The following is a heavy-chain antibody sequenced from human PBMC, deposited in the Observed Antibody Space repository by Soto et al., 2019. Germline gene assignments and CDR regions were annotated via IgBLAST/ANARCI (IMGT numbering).Heavy chain of an antibody. Sequence: QVQLVESGGGVVKPGRSLRLSCVASGFTFSNNGIHWVRQAPGKGLEWVAVISSDGSKKYYADSVKGRFTISRDNSKNTLYLQMNRLRAEDTAVYYCAMDLYGGSSRFDYWGQGTLVTVSS. J-gene: IGHJ4*02. V-gene: IGHV3-30*03. CDR2: ISSDGSKK. CDR3: AMDLYGGSSRFDY. CDR1: GFTFSNNG. D-gene: IGHD2-15*01.